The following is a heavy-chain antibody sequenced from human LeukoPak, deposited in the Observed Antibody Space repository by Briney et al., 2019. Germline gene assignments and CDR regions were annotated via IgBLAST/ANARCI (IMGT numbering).Heavy chain of an antibody. CDR3: TRVEDFWSGFLDSFDY. CDR1: GFTFCDYA. J-gene: IGHJ4*02. Sequence: GGSLRRSCTASGFTFCDYAMSWVRQAPGKGLEGVGFIRSKAYGGATAYAACVKGRFTISRDDSKSIAYLQMNSLKTEDTAVYYCTRVEDFWSGFLDSFDYWGQGTLVTVSS. D-gene: IGHD3-3*01. V-gene: IGHV3-49*04. CDR2: IRSKAYGGAT.